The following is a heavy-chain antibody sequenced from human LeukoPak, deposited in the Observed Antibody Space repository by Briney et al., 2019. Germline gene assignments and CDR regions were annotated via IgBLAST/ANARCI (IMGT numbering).Heavy chain of an antibody. CDR3: ARTTESYDRSGHWVYYFDY. V-gene: IGHV4-4*07. CDR1: GDSISYFY. D-gene: IGHD3-22*01. CDR2: TSSSGNT. Sequence: SETLSLTCSVSGDSISYFYWSWIRQAAGKGLEWIGRTSSSGNTDYNASLKSRVTMSVDTSKNQLSLKVISVTAADTAVYYCARTTESYDRSGHWVYYFDYWGQGTLVTVSS. J-gene: IGHJ4*02.